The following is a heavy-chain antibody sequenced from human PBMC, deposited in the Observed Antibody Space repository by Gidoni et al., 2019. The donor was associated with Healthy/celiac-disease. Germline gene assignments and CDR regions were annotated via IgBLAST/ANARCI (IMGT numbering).Heavy chain of an antibody. J-gene: IGHJ4*02. CDR1: GFPFDDYA. CDR2: ISWNSGSI. D-gene: IGHD4-17*01. Sequence: EVQLVESGGGLVQPGRSLRLSCAASGFPFDDYAMHWVRQAPGKGLEWVSGISWNSGSIGYADSVKGRFTISRDNAKNSLYLQMNSLRAEDTALYYCAKDIVRDYRPGYFDYWGQGTLVTVSS. CDR3: AKDIVRDYRPGYFDY. V-gene: IGHV3-9*01.